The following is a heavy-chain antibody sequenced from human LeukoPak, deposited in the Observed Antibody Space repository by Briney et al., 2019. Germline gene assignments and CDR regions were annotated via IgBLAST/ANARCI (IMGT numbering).Heavy chain of an antibody. J-gene: IGHJ5*02. CDR3: ARGGSNWFDP. V-gene: IGHV4-59*01. Sequence: PSETLSLTCTVSGGSISSYYWSWIRQPPGKGREWIGYIYYSGSTNYNPSLKSRVTISVDTSKNQFSLKLSSVTAADTAVYYCARGGSNWFDPWGQGTLVTVSS. CDR2: IYYSGST. D-gene: IGHD3-10*01. CDR1: GGSISSYY.